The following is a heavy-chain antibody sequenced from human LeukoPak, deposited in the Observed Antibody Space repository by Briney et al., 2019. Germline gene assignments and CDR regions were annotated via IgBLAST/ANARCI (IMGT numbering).Heavy chain of an antibody. J-gene: IGHJ4*02. D-gene: IGHD2-15*01. CDR1: GYTFTSYG. CDR2: ISAYNGNT. Sequence: GASVKVSCKASGYTFTSYGISWVRQAPGQGLEWMGWISAYNGNTNYAQKLQGRVTMTTDTSTSTAYMELRSLRSEDTAVYYCARAQRYCSGGSCYSMGYWGQGTLVTVSS. CDR3: ARAQRYCSGGSCYSMGY. V-gene: IGHV1-18*04.